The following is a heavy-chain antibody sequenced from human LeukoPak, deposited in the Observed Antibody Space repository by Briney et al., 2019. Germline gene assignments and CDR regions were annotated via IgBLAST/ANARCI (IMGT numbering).Heavy chain of an antibody. Sequence: SVKVSCKASGGTFSSYAISWVRQAPGQGLEWMGGIIPIFGTANYAQKFQGRVTITADESTSTAYMELSSLRSEDTAVYYCAREYYYGSGSYPDLTVDYWGQGTLVTVSS. CDR1: GGTFSSYA. CDR2: IIPIFGTA. J-gene: IGHJ4*02. V-gene: IGHV1-69*01. D-gene: IGHD3-10*01. CDR3: AREYYYGSGSYPDLTVDY.